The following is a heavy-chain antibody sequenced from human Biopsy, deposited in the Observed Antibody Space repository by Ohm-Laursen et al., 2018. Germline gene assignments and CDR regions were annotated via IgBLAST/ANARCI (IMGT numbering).Heavy chain of an antibody. CDR1: GYTFTSYD. CDR3: GRAVRNQLLTDP. D-gene: IGHD1-7*01. V-gene: IGHV1-8*01. J-gene: IGHJ5*02. Sequence: ASVKVSCKASGYTFTSYDITWVRQASGQGPEWIGWLNPVSGNSNFGQKFRGGVTVTSDTSISTAYTELSGLTSDDTATYYCGRAVRNQLLTDPWGQGTLVTVTS. CDR2: LNPVSGNS.